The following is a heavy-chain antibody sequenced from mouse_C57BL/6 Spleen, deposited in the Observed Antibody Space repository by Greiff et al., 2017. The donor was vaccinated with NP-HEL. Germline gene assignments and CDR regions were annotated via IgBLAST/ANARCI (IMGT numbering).Heavy chain of an antibody. CDR3: ARSPDYDEIWFAY. J-gene: IGHJ3*01. D-gene: IGHD2-4*01. Sequence: QVQLKQPGAELVKPGASVKLSCKASGYTFTSYWMHWVKQRPGQGLEWIGMIHPNSGSTNYNAKFKSKATLTVDKSSSTAYMQLSSLTSEDSAVYYCARSPDYDEIWFAYWGQGTLVTVSA. V-gene: IGHV1-64*01. CDR2: IHPNSGST. CDR1: GYTFTSYW.